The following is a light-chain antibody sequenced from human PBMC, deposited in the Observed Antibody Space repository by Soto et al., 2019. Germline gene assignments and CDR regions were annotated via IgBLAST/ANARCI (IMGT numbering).Light chain of an antibody. J-gene: IGKJ5*01. V-gene: IGKV3-20*01. CDR3: QQYGSPIT. CDR1: QSVSSSY. Sequence: IVMTQSPGTLSFSPWEIATLSCRASQSVSSSYLAWYQQKPGQAPRLLIYGASSRATGIPDRFSGSGSGTDFTLTISRLEPEDFAVYYCQQYGSPITFGQGTRLEIK. CDR2: GAS.